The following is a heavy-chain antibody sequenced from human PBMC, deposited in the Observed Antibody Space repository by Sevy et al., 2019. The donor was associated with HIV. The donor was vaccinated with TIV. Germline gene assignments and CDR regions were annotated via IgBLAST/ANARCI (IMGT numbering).Heavy chain of an antibody. CDR1: GFTFSSYG. J-gene: IGHJ3*02. Sequence: GGSLRLSCAASGFTFSSYGMHWVRQAPGKGLEWVAVIWYDGSNKYYADSVKGRFTISRDNSKNTLNLQMNSLRAEDTAVYYCARGGYSSGWTLDAFDIWGQGTMVTVSS. V-gene: IGHV3-33*01. CDR3: ARGGYSSGWTLDAFDI. D-gene: IGHD6-19*01. CDR2: IWYDGSNK.